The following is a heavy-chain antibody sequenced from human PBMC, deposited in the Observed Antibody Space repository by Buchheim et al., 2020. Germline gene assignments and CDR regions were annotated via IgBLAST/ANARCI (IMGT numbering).Heavy chain of an antibody. CDR3: ARDLTVGTTAYNWFDP. Sequence: EVQLVESGGGLVQPGGSLRLSCAASGFTFRSYWMHWVRQAPGKGLVWVSRINSDGSSINYADSVRGRFTISRDNAKKMLYLQINSLRAEDMAVYYCARDLTVGTTAYNWFDPWGQGTL. D-gene: IGHD2-21*02. CDR2: INSDGSSI. V-gene: IGHV3-74*01. CDR1: GFTFRSYW. J-gene: IGHJ5*02.